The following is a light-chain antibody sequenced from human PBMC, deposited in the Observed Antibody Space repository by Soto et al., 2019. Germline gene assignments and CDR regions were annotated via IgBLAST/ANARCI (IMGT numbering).Light chain of an antibody. Sequence: QSVLTQPASVSGSPGQAITVSCSGTSSVIGAHNFVSWYQQHPGKAPKLIIYEVINRPSGVSDRFSGSKSGNTASLTISGLQSEDEADYYCNSYTTSNTFVFGSGTKATVL. CDR1: SSVIGAHNF. V-gene: IGLV2-14*03. CDR2: EVI. J-gene: IGLJ1*01. CDR3: NSYTTSNTFV.